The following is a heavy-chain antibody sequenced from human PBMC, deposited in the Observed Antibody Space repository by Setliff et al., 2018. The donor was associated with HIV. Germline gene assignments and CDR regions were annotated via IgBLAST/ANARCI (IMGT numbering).Heavy chain of an antibody. CDR2: IRYDGSNK. CDR1: GFTFSSYG. V-gene: IGHV3-30*02. D-gene: IGHD3-10*01. CDR3: ARKFRPGHGVDV. Sequence: GGSLRLSCAASGFTFSSYGMHWVRQAPGKGLEWVAFIRYDGSNKYYADSVKGRFTISRDNSKNTLYLQMNSLRAEDTAVYYCARKFRPGHGVDVWGQGTTVTVSS. J-gene: IGHJ6*02.